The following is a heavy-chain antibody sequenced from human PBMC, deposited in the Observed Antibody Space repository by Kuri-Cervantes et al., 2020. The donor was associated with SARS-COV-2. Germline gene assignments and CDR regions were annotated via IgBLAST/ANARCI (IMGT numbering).Heavy chain of an antibody. V-gene: IGHV3-30*02. D-gene: IGHD6-13*01. CDR3: AKDLPGSSAADVY. CDR1: GFTFSSYS. Sequence: GGSLRLSCAASGFTFSSYSMNWVRQAPGKGLEWVAFIRYDGSNKYYADSVKGRFTISRDNSKNTLYLQMNSLRAEDTAVYYCAKDLPGSSAADVYWGQGTLVTVSS. J-gene: IGHJ4*02. CDR2: IRYDGSNK.